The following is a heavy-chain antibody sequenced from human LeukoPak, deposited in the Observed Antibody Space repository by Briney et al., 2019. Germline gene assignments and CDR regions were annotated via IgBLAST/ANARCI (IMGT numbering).Heavy chain of an antibody. CDR1: GDSVSGNRAT. Sequence: SQTLSLTCAISGDSVSGNRATWNWLRQSPSRGLEWLGRIYYRSKWYSDYAVSVKGRITINPDTSENQFSLLLNSVTPEDTAVYFCGRAEHDWGSDYWGQGTPVTVSS. CDR2: IYYRSKWYS. V-gene: IGHV6-1*01. CDR3: GRAEHDWGSDY. J-gene: IGHJ4*02. D-gene: IGHD3-9*01.